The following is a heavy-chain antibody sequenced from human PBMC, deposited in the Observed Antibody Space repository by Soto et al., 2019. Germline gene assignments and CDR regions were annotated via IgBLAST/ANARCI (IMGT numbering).Heavy chain of an antibody. D-gene: IGHD3-3*01. J-gene: IGHJ4*02. V-gene: IGHV3-23*01. CDR2: ISGSGGST. CDR3: AKALYYDFWSGPASFDY. CDR1: GFTFSSYA. Sequence: PGGSLRLSCAASGFTFSSYAMSWVRQAPGKGLEWVSAISGSGGSTYYADSVKGRFTISRDNSKNTLYLQMNSLRAEDTAVYYCAKALYYDFWSGPASFDYWGQGTLVTVSS.